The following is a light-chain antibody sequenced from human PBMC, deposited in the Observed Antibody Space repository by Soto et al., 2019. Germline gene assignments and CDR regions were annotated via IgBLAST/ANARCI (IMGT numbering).Light chain of an antibody. Sequence: QSVLTQPASVSGSPGQSITISCTGTSSDVGAYNYVSWYQQHPGKAPKLMIYEVRNRPSGVSDRFSGSRSGNTASLTISGLQAEDESDYYCATWDDSLNVVFGGGTKLTVL. CDR3: ATWDDSLNVV. CDR2: EVR. J-gene: IGLJ2*01. V-gene: IGLV2-14*01. CDR1: SSDVGAYNY.